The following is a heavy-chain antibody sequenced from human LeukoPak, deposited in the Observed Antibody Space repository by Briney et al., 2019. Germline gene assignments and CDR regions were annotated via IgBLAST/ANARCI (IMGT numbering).Heavy chain of an antibody. Sequence: ASETLSLTCTVSGGSISSGDYYWRWIRQPPGKGLEWIGYIYYSGSTYYNPSLKSRVTISVDTSKNQFSLKLSSVTAADTAVYYCAREGYSSGWTFSFDYWGQGTLVTVSS. D-gene: IGHD6-19*01. J-gene: IGHJ4*02. CDR3: AREGYSSGWTFSFDY. CDR2: IYYSGST. CDR1: GGSISSGDYY. V-gene: IGHV4-30-4*01.